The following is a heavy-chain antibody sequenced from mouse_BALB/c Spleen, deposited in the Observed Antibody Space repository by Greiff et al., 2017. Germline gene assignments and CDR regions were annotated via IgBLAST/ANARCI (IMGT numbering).Heavy chain of an antibody. CDR1: GFTFSSYW. V-gene: IGHV6-3*01. CDR2: IRLKSDNYAT. D-gene: IGHD4-1*01. J-gene: IGHJ2*01. CDR3: TVLGRDY. Sequence: DVMLVESGGGLVQPGGSMKLSCVASGFTFSSYWMSWVRQSPEKGLEWVAEIRLKSDNYATHYAESVKGKFTISRDDSKSRLYLQMNSLRAEDTGIYYCTVLGRDYWGQGTTLTVSS.